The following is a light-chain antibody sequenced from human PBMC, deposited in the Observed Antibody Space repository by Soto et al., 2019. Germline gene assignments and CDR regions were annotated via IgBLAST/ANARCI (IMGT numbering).Light chain of an antibody. CDR1: SSDVGSYKY. CDR3: SSYTSSITHV. CDR2: DVS. V-gene: IGLV2-14*01. J-gene: IGLJ1*01. Sequence: QSALTQPASVSGSPGQSITISCTGTSSDVGSYKYVSWYQQHPGKAPKLMIYDVSNRPSGVSNRFSGSKSGNTASLTISGLQAEDEADYYCSSYTSSITHVFGTGTKVTVL.